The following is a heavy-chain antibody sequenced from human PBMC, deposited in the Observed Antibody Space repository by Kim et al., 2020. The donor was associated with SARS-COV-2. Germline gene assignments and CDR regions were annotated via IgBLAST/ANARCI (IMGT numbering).Heavy chain of an antibody. CDR2: IFYSGST. CDR3: ARRPIYYSGGDNNDP. CDR1: GGSIDKSNYY. Sequence: SKTLSLTCTVSGGSIDKSNYYWGWIRQPPGKALEWIGSIFYSGSTQSNPSLKSRVTISVDTSKNQFFLNLRSVTAADTAVYYCARRPIYYSGGDNNDPWGQGTLVTVSS. J-gene: IGHJ5*02. D-gene: IGHD2-21*02. V-gene: IGHV4-39*01.